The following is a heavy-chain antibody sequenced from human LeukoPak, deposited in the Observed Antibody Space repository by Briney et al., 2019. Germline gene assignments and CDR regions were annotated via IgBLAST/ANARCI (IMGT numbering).Heavy chain of an antibody. CDR2: TSASGGTT. CDR3: AKGNWGPLYYFDY. J-gene: IGHJ4*02. V-gene: IGHV3-23*01. D-gene: IGHD7-27*01. CDR1: GFTFNTYA. Sequence: GGSLRLSCAASGFTFNTYAITWVRQAPGKGLEWVSGTSASGGTTYYADSVKGRFTISRDNSKNTLSLQMNSLKVEDTAVYYCAKGNWGPLYYFDYWGQGTLVTVSS.